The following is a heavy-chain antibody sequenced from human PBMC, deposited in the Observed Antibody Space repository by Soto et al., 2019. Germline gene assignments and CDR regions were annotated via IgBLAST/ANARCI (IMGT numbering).Heavy chain of an antibody. CDR1: GGSVSSGSYY. CDR3: ARDSSSPQLYYYYYGMDV. Sequence: SETLSLTCTVSGGSVSSGSYYWSWIRQPPGKGLEWIGYIYYSGSTNYNPSLKSRVTISVDTSKNQFSLKLSSVTAADTAVYYCARDSSSPQLYYYYYGMDVWGQGTTVTVSS. CDR2: IYYSGST. J-gene: IGHJ6*02. D-gene: IGHD6-6*01. V-gene: IGHV4-61*01.